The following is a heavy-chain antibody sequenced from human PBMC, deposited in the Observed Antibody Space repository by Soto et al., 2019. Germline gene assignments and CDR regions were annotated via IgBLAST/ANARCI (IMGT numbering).Heavy chain of an antibody. Sequence: GGSLSLSCAASGFTFSSYGMHWVRQAPGKGLEWVAVISYDGSNKYYADSVKGRFTISRDNSKNTLYLQMNSLRAEDTAVYYCAKDYWSDFWSGYHNYYYGMDVWGQGTTVTVSS. D-gene: IGHD3-3*01. J-gene: IGHJ6*02. V-gene: IGHV3-30*18. CDR1: GFTFSSYG. CDR3: AKDYWSDFWSGYHNYYYGMDV. CDR2: ISYDGSNK.